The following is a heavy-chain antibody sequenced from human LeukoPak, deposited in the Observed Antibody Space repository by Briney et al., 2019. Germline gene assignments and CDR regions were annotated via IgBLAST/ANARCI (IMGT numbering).Heavy chain of an antibody. Sequence: ASVTVSCKASGGTFSSYAISWVRQAPGQGLEWMGGIIPIFGTANYAQKFQGRVTITTDESTSTAYMELSSLRSEDTAVYYCARAPGYSSSWYRWFDPWGQGTLVTVSS. D-gene: IGHD6-13*01. V-gene: IGHV1-69*05. CDR2: IIPIFGTA. CDR3: ARAPGYSSSWYRWFDP. J-gene: IGHJ5*02. CDR1: GGTFSSYA.